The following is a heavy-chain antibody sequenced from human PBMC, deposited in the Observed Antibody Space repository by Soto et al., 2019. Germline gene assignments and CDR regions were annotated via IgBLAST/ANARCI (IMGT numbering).Heavy chain of an antibody. J-gene: IGHJ3*02. CDR3: GRVTITFGGVSVPDAFDI. Sequence: SETLSLTCTVSGGSISRYYWSWIRQPPGKGLEWIGYIYYSGSTNYNPSLKSRVTISVDTSKNQFSLKLSSVTAADTAVYYCGRVTITFGGVSVPDAFDIWGQGTMVTVSS. D-gene: IGHD3-16*02. CDR2: IYYSGST. V-gene: IGHV4-59*01. CDR1: GGSISRYY.